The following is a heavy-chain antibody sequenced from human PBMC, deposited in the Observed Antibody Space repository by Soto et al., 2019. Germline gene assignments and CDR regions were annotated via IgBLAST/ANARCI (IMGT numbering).Heavy chain of an antibody. CDR2: IYPSDSDT. CDR1: GYNFAGYW. J-gene: IGHJ4*02. D-gene: IGHD3-3*01. Sequence: GESLKISCKGSGYNFAGYWIAWVRQMPGKGLELMGIIYPSDSDTRYRPSFQGQVTISADRSISSAYLQWSSLRAPDTAMYYCARGGVSTRTFDYWGQGTPVTVSS. V-gene: IGHV5-51*01. CDR3: ARGGVSTRTFDY.